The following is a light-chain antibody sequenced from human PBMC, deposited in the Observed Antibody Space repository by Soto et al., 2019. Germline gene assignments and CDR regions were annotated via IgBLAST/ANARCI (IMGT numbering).Light chain of an antibody. Sequence: EIALTQSPGTLYLSPGERATLSCRASQSVSSSYLAWYLQKPGQAPRLVIYGASSRATGIPDRFSGSGSETDFTLIISRLEPEDFAVYYCQQYGSSPRVTFGGGTKVEIK. J-gene: IGKJ4*01. CDR3: QQYGSSPRVT. V-gene: IGKV3-20*01. CDR2: GAS. CDR1: QSVSSSY.